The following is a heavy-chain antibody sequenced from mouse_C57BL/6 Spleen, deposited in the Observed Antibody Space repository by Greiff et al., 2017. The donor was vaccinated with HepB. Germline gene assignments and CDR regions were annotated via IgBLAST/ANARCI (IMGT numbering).Heavy chain of an antibody. CDR1: GYTFTSYW. Sequence: VQLQQPGTELVKPGDSVKLSCKASGYTFTSYWMHWVKQRPGQGLEWIGNINPSNGGNNYNEKFKSKATLTVDKSSSTAYMQLSILTSEDSAVYYCARSKVREYWYFDVWGTGTTVTVSS. CDR3: ARSKVREYWYFDV. V-gene: IGHV1-53*01. CDR2: INPSNGGN. D-gene: IGHD2-14*01. J-gene: IGHJ1*03.